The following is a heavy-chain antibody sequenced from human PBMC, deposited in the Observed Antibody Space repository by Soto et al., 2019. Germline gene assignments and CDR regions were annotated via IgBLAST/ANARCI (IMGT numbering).Heavy chain of an antibody. CDR1: GGSISSYY. V-gene: IGHV4-59*01. D-gene: IGHD4-17*01. J-gene: IGHJ4*02. CDR3: ARSFAVTRGGYFDY. CDR2: IYYSGST. Sequence: PSETLSLTCTVSGGSISSYYWSWIRQPPGKGLEWIGYIYYSGSTNYNPSLKSRVTISVDTSKNQFSLKLSSVTAADTAVYYCARSFAVTRGGYFDYWGQGTLVTVSS.